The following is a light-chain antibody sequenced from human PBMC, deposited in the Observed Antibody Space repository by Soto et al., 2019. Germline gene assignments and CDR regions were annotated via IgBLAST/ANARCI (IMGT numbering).Light chain of an antibody. CDR2: DAS. CDR1: QSVSSY. J-gene: IGKJ2*01. CDR3: QQRSNWPPMYI. Sequence: EIVLTQPPATLSLSPGERDTLSCRASQSVSSYLAWYQQKPGQAPRLLIYDASNRATGIPARFSGSGSETDFTLTISSLEPEDFAVYYCQQRSNWPPMYIGGQGTNLGIK. V-gene: IGKV3-11*01.